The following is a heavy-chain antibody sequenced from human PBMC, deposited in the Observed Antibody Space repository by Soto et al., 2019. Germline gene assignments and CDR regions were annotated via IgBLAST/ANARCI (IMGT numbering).Heavy chain of an antibody. CDR3: ERGSGHDNDVFAI. V-gene: IGHV4-59*01. J-gene: IGHJ3*02. D-gene: IGHD1-1*01. Sequence: SETLSLTCTVSGGSISSYYWSWIRQPPGKGLEWIGYIYYSGSTNYNPSLKSRVTISVDTSKNQFSLKLSSVTAADTAVYYCERGSGHDNDVFAIWGHGTIVPVSS. CDR1: GGSISSYY. CDR2: IYYSGST.